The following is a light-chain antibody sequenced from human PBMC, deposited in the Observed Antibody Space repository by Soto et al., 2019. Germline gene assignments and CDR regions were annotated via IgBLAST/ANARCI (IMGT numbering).Light chain of an antibody. J-gene: IGKJ5*01. CDR3: QQSYSTPPIT. V-gene: IGKV1-39*01. Sequence: DIQMTQSPSTLSGSVGDRVTITCRASQTISSWLAWYQQKPGKAPKLLIYDASSLNSGVPSRFSGSGSGTDFTLTISSLQPEDFATYYCQQSYSTPPITFGQGTRLEIK. CDR2: DAS. CDR1: QTISSW.